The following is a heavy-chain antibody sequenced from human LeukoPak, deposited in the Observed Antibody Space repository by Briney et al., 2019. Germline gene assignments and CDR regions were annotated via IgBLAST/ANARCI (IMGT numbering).Heavy chain of an antibody. J-gene: IGHJ4*02. V-gene: IGHV3-53*01. CDR2: IYSGGST. CDR1: GFTVSSNY. Sequence: GGSLRLSCAASGFTVSSNYMSWVRQAPGKGLEWVSVIYSGGSTYYADSVKGRFTISRDNAENSLYLQMNSLRAEDTAVYYCARDTRTGDKNYWGQGTLVTVSS. CDR3: ARDTRTGDKNY. D-gene: IGHD7-27*01.